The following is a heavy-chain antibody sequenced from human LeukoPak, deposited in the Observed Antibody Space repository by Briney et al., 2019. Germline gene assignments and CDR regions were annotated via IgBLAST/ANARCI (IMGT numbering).Heavy chain of an antibody. V-gene: IGHV4-4*02. CDR1: GGSIDITNY. CDR2: IAHDGTT. CDR3: TREDRPYCPFAY. J-gene: IGHJ4*02. Sequence: SGTLSLTCGVSGGSIDITNYWSWVRQAPGKGVEWIGEIAHDGTTNYNPSLRSRVAMSFDRANNQFSLSLTSVTAADTAVYYCTREDRPYCPFAYWGQGVLVTVSS. D-gene: IGHD1-26*01.